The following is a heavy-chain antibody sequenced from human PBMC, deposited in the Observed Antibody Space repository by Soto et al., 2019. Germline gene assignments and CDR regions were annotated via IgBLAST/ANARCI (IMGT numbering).Heavy chain of an antibody. J-gene: IGHJ4*02. CDR1: GYSFAGYW. CDR2: IDPSDSQT. Sequence: GESLKISCKGSGYSFAGYWITWVRQKPGKGLEWMGRIDPSDSQTYYSPSFRGHVTISVTKSITTVFLQWSSLRASDTAMYYCARQIYDSDTGPNFQYYFDSWGQGSPVTVSS. V-gene: IGHV5-10-1*01. D-gene: IGHD3-22*01. CDR3: ARQIYDSDTGPNFQYYFDS.